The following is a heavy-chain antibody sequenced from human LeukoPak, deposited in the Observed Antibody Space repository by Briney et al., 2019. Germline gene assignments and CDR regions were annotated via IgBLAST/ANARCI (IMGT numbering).Heavy chain of an antibody. Sequence: GESLKISCKGSGYSFTLYWISWVRQMPGKGLEWMGRIDPSDSYTNYSPSFQGHATISADKSISTAYLQWSSLKASDTAMYYCARTQRPGYTSSSFDYWGQGTLVTVSS. CDR3: ARTQRPGYTSSSFDY. CDR2: IDPSDSYT. D-gene: IGHD6-13*01. V-gene: IGHV5-10-1*01. J-gene: IGHJ4*02. CDR1: GYSFTLYW.